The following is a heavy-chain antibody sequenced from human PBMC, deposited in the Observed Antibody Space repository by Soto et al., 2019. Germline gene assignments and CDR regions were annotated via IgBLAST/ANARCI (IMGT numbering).Heavy chain of an antibody. Sequence: SETLSLTCAVYGGSFSGYYWSWIRQPPGKGLEWIGEINHSGSTNYNPSLKSLVTISVDTSKNQFSLKLSSVTAADTAVYYCARGALLRVLEGLLYEHNWFDPWGQGALVTVSS. J-gene: IGHJ5*02. V-gene: IGHV4-34*01. CDR3: ARGALLRVLEGLLYEHNWFDP. CDR1: GGSFSGYY. D-gene: IGHD3-3*01. CDR2: INHSGST.